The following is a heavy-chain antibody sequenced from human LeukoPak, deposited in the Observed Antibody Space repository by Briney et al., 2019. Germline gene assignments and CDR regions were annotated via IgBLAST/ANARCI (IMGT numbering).Heavy chain of an antibody. CDR2: ISDSGGRT. V-gene: IGHV3-23*01. CDR1: GITLSNYG. J-gene: IGHJ4*02. Sequence: PGGSLRLSCAVSGITLSNYGVSWVRQAPGKGLEWFAGISDSGGRTNYADSVKGRFTISRDNPKNTLYLQMNSLRAEDTAVYFCAKRGVVIRVILVGFHKEAYYFDSWGQGALVTVSS. D-gene: IGHD3-22*01. CDR3: AKRGVVIRVILVGFHKEAYYFDS.